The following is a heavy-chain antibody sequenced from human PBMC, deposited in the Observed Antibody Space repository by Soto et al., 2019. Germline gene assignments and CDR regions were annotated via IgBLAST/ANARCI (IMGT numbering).Heavy chain of an antibody. CDR2: IYPSGAS. V-gene: IGHV4-30-2*01. CDR3: ARATFGAVLHLEV. CDR1: GASITTEGYT. J-gene: IGHJ6*02. D-gene: IGHD3-3*01. Sequence: QVHLQESGSGLVKPSQTLSLTCAVSGASITTEGYTWSWIRQPPGKGLEWIGYIYPSGASNYNPSLRSRVTISLDASRNRFSLSVGSVTAADTDVYYCARATFGAVLHLEVWGQGTTVTVSS.